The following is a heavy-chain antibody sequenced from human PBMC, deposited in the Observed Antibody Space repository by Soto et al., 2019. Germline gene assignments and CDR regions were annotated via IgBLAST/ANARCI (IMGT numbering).Heavy chain of an antibody. V-gene: IGHV1-18*01. CDR3: ARALGGPGRGFDP. D-gene: IGHD1-1*01. CDR1: GYTFISYG. Sequence: QVQLVQSGAEVKKPGASVKVSCKTSGYTFISYGISWVRQAPGQGLEWMGWISAYNGNTNYAQKVQGRVTMTTDTSTSTAYMEVRSLRSDDPAVYYCARALGGPGRGFDPWGQGTLVIVSS. CDR2: ISAYNGNT. J-gene: IGHJ5*02.